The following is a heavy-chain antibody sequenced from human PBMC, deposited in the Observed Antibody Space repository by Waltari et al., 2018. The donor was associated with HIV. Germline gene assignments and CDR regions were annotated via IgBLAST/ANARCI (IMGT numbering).Heavy chain of an antibody. Sequence: EVHLVESGGDLVQPGGSLRLSCADSGFSFRSFGMVWVRQAPGKGLEWISYISGSSSTMYYADSVKGRFTISRDNAKNSVYLQMDSLRDEDTAVYYCARADVTTFDYWGQGARVTVSS. D-gene: IGHD4-17*01. CDR2: ISGSSSTM. J-gene: IGHJ4*02. CDR1: GFSFRSFG. CDR3: ARADVTTFDY. V-gene: IGHV3-48*02.